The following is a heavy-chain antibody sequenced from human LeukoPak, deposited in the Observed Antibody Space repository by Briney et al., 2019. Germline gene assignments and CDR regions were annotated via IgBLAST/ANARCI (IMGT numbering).Heavy chain of an antibody. CDR2: INHSGST. J-gene: IGHJ4*02. CDR1: GGSFSGYY. CDR3: ARGPPPYYDFWSGYYTNFDY. Sequence: PETLSLTCADYGGSFSGYYWSWIRQPPGKGLEWIGAINHSGSTNYNPSLKSPVTISVDPSKNQFSLKLSSVTAADTALYYCARGPPPYYDFWSGYYTNFDYWGQGTLVTVSS. V-gene: IGHV4-34*01. D-gene: IGHD3-3*01.